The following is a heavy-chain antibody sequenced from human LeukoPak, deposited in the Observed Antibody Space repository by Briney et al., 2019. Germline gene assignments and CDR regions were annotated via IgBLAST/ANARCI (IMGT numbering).Heavy chain of an antibody. CDR2: INHRGST. Sequence: SETLSLTCAVYVGSFSGYYWSWIRQPPGKGLEWIGEINHRGSTNYNPSLKSRVTISVDTSKNQVSLKLSSVTAADTAVYYCARAGEYCSSTSCNRYYYYYGMDVWGQGTTVTVSS. CDR1: VGSFSGYY. D-gene: IGHD2-2*01. CDR3: ARAGEYCSSTSCNRYYYYYGMDV. J-gene: IGHJ6*02. V-gene: IGHV4-34*01.